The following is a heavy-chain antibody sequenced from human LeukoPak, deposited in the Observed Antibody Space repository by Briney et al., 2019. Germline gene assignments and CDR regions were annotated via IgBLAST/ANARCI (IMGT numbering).Heavy chain of an antibody. V-gene: IGHV4-39*01. D-gene: IGHD3-10*01. CDR1: GGSISSSSYY. CDR2: IYYSGST. CDR3: ALVDYYYYMDV. Sequence: SETLSLTCTVSGGSISSSSYYWGWIRQPPGKGLEWIGSIYYSGSTYYNPSLKSRVTISVDTSKNQFSLKLSSVTAADTAVYYCALVDYYYYMDVWGKGTTVTVSS. J-gene: IGHJ6*03.